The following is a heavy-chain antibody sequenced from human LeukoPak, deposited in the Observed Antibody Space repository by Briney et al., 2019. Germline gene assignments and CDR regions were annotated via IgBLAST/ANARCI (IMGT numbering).Heavy chain of an antibody. V-gene: IGHV6-1*01. CDR1: GDSVSSSSAS. Sequence: SQTLSLTCAMSGDSVSSSSASWNWIRQSPTRGLEWLGRTYYRSKWYNDYAVSVKSRINIDADTSKNQFSLQLNSVTPEDTAVYYCARVALSGTTPDFWGQGTLVTVSS. D-gene: IGHD1-7*01. J-gene: IGHJ4*02. CDR3: ARVALSGTTPDF. CDR2: TYYRSKWYN.